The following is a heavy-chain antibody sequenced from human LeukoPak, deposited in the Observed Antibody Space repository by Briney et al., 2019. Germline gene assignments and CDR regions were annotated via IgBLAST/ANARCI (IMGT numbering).Heavy chain of an antibody. CDR3: ARHGNHVGGIQLWLSLDY. CDR2: IYYIGST. V-gene: IGHV4-59*08. D-gene: IGHD5-18*01. J-gene: IGHJ4*02. CDR1: GGSISSYY. Sequence: SETLSLTCTVSGGSISSYYWSWIRQAPGKGLEWIGCIYYIGSTNYNPSLKSRVTISVDTSKNQFSLKLSSVTAADTAVYYCARHGNHVGGIQLWLSLDYWGQGTLVTVSS.